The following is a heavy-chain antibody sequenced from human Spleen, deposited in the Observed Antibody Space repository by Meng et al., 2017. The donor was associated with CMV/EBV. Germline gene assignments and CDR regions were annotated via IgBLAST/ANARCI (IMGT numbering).Heavy chain of an antibody. J-gene: IGHJ2*01. Sequence: VQLTEVGAGLLKPSAPLSLSCDVYGGSFSGYYWSWIRQPPGKGLEWIGEINHSGSTNYNPSLKSRVTISVDTSKNQFSLKLTSVTAADTAVYYCARDVEMATIWVGYFDLWGRGTLVTVSS. CDR2: INHSGST. CDR3: ARDVEMATIWVGYFDL. D-gene: IGHD5-24*01. CDR1: GGSFSGYY. V-gene: IGHV4-34*01.